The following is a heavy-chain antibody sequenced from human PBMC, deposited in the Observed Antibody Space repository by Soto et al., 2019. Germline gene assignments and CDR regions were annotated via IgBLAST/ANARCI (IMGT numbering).Heavy chain of an antibody. CDR1: GFTFSSYW. V-gene: IGHV3-74*01. CDR2: INSDGSST. Sequence: GGSLRLSCAASGFTFSSYWMHWVRQAPGKGLVWVSRINSDGSSTSYADSVKGRFTISRDNAKNTLYLQMNSLRAEDTAVYYCARDHIVVVPAAYYYYGMDVRGQGTTVTVSS. CDR3: ARDHIVVVPAAYYYYGMDV. D-gene: IGHD2-2*01. J-gene: IGHJ6*02.